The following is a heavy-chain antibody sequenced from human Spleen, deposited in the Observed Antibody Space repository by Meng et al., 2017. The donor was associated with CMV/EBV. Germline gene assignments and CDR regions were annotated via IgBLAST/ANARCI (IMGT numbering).Heavy chain of an antibody. J-gene: IGHJ3*01. CDR1: GFIVSSSD. V-gene: IGHV3-66*02. CDR2: IYSGGSR. D-gene: IGHD1/OR15-1a*01. CDR3: ARKQSAFDL. Sequence: LRLSCAASGFIVSSSDMSWFRQSPGKGLEWVSTIYSGGSRYYADFVRGRFIISRDNSKNTLYLQMNSLRGEDSAVYSCARKQSAFDLWGQGTVVTFSS.